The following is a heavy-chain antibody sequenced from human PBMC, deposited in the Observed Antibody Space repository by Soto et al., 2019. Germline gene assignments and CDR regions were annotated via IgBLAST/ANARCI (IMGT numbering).Heavy chain of an antibody. D-gene: IGHD2-2*01. V-gene: IGHV4-30-4*01. Sequence: QVQLQESGPGLVMPSQTLSLTCTVSAGSIRSGDYYWSWIRQPPGKGLEWFGYIYYSGSTYYNPSLKSRVTISVDTSKSQCSLKLSSVTAANTAVYYCAIGPIELVPAWHAYWGQGTLDIVTT. J-gene: IGHJ4*02. CDR1: AGSIRSGDYY. CDR2: IYYSGST. CDR3: AIGPIELVPAWHAY.